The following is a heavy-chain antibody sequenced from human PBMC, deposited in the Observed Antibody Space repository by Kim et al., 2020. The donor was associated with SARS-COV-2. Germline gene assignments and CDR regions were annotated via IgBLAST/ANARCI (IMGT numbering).Heavy chain of an antibody. Sequence: GGSLRLSCAASGFTFSSYAMHWVRQAPGKGLEWVAVISYDGSNKYYADSVKGRFTISRDNSKNTLYLQMNSLRAEDTAVYYCARVWSSGWSGGMDVWGQGTTVTVSS. V-gene: IGHV3-30*04. D-gene: IGHD6-19*01. CDR3: ARVWSSGWSGGMDV. CDR2: ISYDGSNK. J-gene: IGHJ6*02. CDR1: GFTFSSYA.